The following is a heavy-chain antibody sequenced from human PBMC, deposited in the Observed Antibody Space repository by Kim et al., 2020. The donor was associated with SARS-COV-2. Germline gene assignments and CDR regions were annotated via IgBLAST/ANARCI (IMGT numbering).Heavy chain of an antibody. CDR3: ANNDYGDYYGMDV. Sequence: ASVKVSCKASGYTFTSYYMHWVRQAPGQGLEWMGIINPSGGSTSYAQKFQGRVTMTRDTSTSTVYMELSSLRSEDTAVYYCANNDYGDYYGMDVWGQGTTVTVSS. D-gene: IGHD4-17*01. CDR2: INPSGGST. CDR1: GYTFTSYY. J-gene: IGHJ6*02. V-gene: IGHV1-46*01.